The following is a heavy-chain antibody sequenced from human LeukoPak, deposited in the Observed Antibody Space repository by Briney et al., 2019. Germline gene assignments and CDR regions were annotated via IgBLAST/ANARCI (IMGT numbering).Heavy chain of an antibody. V-gene: IGHV1-69*13. CDR2: IIPIFGTA. CDR3: ARDFDIVVAPAAIIYYGMDV. J-gene: IGHJ6*02. D-gene: IGHD2-2*02. CDR1: GGTFSSYA. Sequence: GASVTVSCKASGGTFSSYAISWVRQAPGQGLEWMGGIIPIFGTANYAQKFQGRVTITADESTSTAYMELSSLRSEDTAVYYCARDFDIVVAPAAIIYYGMDVWGQGTTVTVSS.